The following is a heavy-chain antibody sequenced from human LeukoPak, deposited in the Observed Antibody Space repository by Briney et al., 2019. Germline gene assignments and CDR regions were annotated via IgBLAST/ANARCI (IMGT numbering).Heavy chain of an antibody. V-gene: IGHV4-38-2*02. CDR3: ARWIPEGERAFDI. Sequence: EPSETLSLTCTVSGYSISSGYYWGWIRQPPGKGLEWIGSIYHSGSTYYNPSLKSRVTISVDTSKNQFSLKLSSVTAADTAVYYCARWIPEGERAFDIWGQGTMVTVSS. J-gene: IGHJ3*02. D-gene: IGHD1-1*01. CDR1: GYSISSGYY. CDR2: IYHSGST.